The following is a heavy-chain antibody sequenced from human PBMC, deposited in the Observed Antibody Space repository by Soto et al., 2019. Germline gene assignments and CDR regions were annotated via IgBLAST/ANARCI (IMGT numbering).Heavy chain of an antibody. J-gene: IGHJ3*02. Sequence: GGSLRLSCAASGFTFSSYAMSWVRQAPGKGLEWVSAISGGGGSTYYADSVKGRFTISRDNSKNTLYLQMNSLRAEDTAVYYCAKDRIVVVVAGPDAFDIWGQGTMVTVSS. D-gene: IGHD2-15*01. CDR1: GFTFSSYA. V-gene: IGHV3-23*01. CDR3: AKDRIVVVVAGPDAFDI. CDR2: ISGGGGST.